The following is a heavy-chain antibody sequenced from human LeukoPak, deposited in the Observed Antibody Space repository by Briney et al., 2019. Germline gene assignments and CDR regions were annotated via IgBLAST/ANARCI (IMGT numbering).Heavy chain of an antibody. CDR2: IYYSGST. Sequence: SETLSLTCTVSGGPISSYYWSWIRQPPGKGLEWIGYIYYSGSTNYNPSLKSRVTISVDTSKNQFSLKLSSVTAADTAVYYCAREAYYDFWSGYLNYYYYYMDVWGKGTTVTVSS. D-gene: IGHD3-3*01. CDR3: AREAYYDFWSGYLNYYYYYMDV. V-gene: IGHV4-59*01. CDR1: GGPISSYY. J-gene: IGHJ6*03.